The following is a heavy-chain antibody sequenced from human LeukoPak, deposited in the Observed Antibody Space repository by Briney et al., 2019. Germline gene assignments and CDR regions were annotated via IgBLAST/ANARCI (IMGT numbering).Heavy chain of an antibody. V-gene: IGHV3-23*01. CDR1: KFTSSNYA. Sequence: PGGSLRLSCAASKFTSSNYAMTWVRQAPGKGLEWGSGISGSGGTTYYADSVKGRFTISRDISRNTLPLQMNSLRAEDTAVYYCAKAFGHDILTGYYYYYMDVWGKGTTVTVSS. J-gene: IGHJ6*03. CDR3: AKAFGHDILTGYYYYYMDV. D-gene: IGHD3-9*01. CDR2: ISGSGGTT.